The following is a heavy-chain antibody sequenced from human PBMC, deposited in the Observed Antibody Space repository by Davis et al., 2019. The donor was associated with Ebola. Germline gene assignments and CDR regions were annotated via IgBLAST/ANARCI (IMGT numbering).Heavy chain of an antibody. CDR3: ARDRESYDFWSGYFDY. J-gene: IGHJ4*02. V-gene: IGHV3-7*03. CDR2: IKQDGSEK. Sequence: GESLKISCAASGFTFSSYWMSWVRQAPGKGLEWVANIKQDGSEKYYMDSVKGRFTISRDNAKNSLYLQMNSLRAEDTAVYYCARDRESYDFWSGYFDYWGQGTLVTVSS. D-gene: IGHD3-3*01. CDR1: GFTFSSYW.